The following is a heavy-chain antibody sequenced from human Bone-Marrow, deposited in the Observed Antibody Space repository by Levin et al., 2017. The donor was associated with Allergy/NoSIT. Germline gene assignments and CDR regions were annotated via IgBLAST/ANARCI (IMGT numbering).Heavy chain of an antibody. D-gene: IGHD2-2*02. V-gene: IGHV3-9*01. Sequence: GGSLRLSCAASGFLFDNFAMHWVRRAPGKGLEWVSGINWNGDTIHYADSVKGRFIISRDNAKNSLYLQMNSLRPEDTALYYCAKDMDVLYLDYWGQGTPVTVSS. CDR2: INWNGDTI. CDR1: GFLFDNFA. CDR3: AKDMDVLYLDY. J-gene: IGHJ4*02.